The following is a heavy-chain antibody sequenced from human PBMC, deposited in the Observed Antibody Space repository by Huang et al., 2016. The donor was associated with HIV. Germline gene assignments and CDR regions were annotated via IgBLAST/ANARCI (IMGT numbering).Heavy chain of an antibody. CDR3: AKEDSSGWWFDY. Sequence: QVQLVESGGGVVQPGGSLRLSCAASGFTFSSYGMHWVRQGAGKGLEWVAFIRYDGSNKYYADSVKGRFTISRDNSKNTLYLQMNSLRAEDTAVYYCAKEDSSGWWFDYWGQGTLVTVSS. D-gene: IGHD6-19*01. CDR2: IRYDGSNK. V-gene: IGHV3-30*02. J-gene: IGHJ4*02. CDR1: GFTFSSYG.